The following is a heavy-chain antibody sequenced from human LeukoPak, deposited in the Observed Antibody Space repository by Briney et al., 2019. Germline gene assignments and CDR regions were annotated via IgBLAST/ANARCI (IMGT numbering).Heavy chain of an antibody. J-gene: IGHJ4*02. CDR2: INHSGST. Sequence: SETLSLTCTVSGGSISSYYWSWIRQPAGKGLEWIGEINHSGSTNYNPSLKSRVTISVDTSKNQFSLKLSSVTAADTAVYYCASRQMYYDFWSGHPTKYYFDYWGQGTLVTVSS. CDR3: ASRQMYYDFWSGHPTKYYFDY. D-gene: IGHD3-3*01. V-gene: IGHV4-34*01. CDR1: GGSISSYY.